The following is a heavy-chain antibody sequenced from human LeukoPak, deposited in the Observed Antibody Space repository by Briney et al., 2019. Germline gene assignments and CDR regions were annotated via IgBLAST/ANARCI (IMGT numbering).Heavy chain of an antibody. CDR3: ARSYYDNSGYYRH. V-gene: IGHV3-21*01. CDR2: ITRSASPM. D-gene: IGHD3-22*01. J-gene: IGHJ1*01. Sequence: KPGGSLRLSCVTSGFTFNLYTMNWVRQAPGKGLEWVSSITRSASPMYYADSVKGRFTIPRDNARNSLYLQMNSLRDEDTAVYYCARSYYDNSGYYRHWGQGTLVSVSS. CDR1: GFTFNLYT.